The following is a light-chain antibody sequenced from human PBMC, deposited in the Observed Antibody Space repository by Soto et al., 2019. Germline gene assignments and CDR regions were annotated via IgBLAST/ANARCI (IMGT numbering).Light chain of an antibody. V-gene: IGLV2-14*03. Sequence: ALTQPASVSGSPGQSITISCTGTSSDIGGYNYVSWYQQHPGKGPKLMIYDVSSRPSGVSHRFSGSKSGDTASLTISGLQAEDEANYYCSSYTSSSTVLFGGGTKVTVL. CDR3: SSYTSSSTVL. CDR1: SSDIGGYNY. CDR2: DVS. J-gene: IGLJ2*01.